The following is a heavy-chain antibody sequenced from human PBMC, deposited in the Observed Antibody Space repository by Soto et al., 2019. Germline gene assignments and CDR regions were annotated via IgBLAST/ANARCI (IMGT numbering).Heavy chain of an antibody. J-gene: IGHJ3*02. CDR1: GFTFSSYW. CDR2: IKQDGSEK. D-gene: IGHD2-2*01. V-gene: IGHV3-7*01. CDR3: ARIRSSTSCYDAFDI. Sequence: GGSLRLSCAASGFTFSSYWMSWVRQAPGKGLEWVANIKQDGSEKYYVDSVKGRFTISRDNVKNSLYLQMNSLRAEDTAVYYCARIRSSTSCYDAFDIWGQGTMVTVSS.